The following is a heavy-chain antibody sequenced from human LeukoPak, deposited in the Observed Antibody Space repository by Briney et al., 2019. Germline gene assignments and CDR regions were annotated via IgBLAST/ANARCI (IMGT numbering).Heavy chain of an antibody. CDR3: ARVLWFGELPPRGAFDY. Sequence: SETPSLTCTVSGGSVSSGSYYWSWIRQPPGKGLEWIGYIYYSGSTNYNPSLKSRVTISVDTSKNQFSLKLSSVTAADTAVYYCARVLWFGELPPRGAFDYWGRGTLVTVSS. CDR1: GGSVSSGSYY. V-gene: IGHV4-61*01. J-gene: IGHJ4*02. D-gene: IGHD3-10*01. CDR2: IYYSGST.